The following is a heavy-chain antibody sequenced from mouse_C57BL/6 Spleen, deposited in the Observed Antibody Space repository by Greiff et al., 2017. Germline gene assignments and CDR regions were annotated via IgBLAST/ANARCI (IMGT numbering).Heavy chain of an antibody. D-gene: IGHD2-3*01. CDR1: GYSFTGYF. CDR2: INPYNGDT. J-gene: IGHJ3*01. CDR3: ARGDDGYPSGFAY. V-gene: IGHV1-20*01. Sequence: EVKLVESGPELVKPGDSVKISCKASGYSFTGYFMNWVMQSHGKSLEWIGRINPYNGDTFYNQKFKGKATLTVDKSSSTAHMELRSLTSEDSAVYYCARGDDGYPSGFAYWGQGTLVTVSA.